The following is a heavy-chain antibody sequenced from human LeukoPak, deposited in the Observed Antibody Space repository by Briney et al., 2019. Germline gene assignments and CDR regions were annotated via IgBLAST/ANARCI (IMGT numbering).Heavy chain of an antibody. J-gene: IGHJ3*02. D-gene: IGHD5-24*01. CDR1: GFTFSDHY. CDR2: IKNKANSYTT. V-gene: IGHV3-72*01. CDR3: ARDFLPSGLHVAFDI. Sequence: GGSLRLSCAASGFTFSDHYMDWVRQAPGKGLEWVGRIKNKANSYTTEYAASVKGRFTISRDDSKNSLYLQMNSLRAEDTAVYYCARDFLPSGLHVAFDIWGQGTMVTVSS.